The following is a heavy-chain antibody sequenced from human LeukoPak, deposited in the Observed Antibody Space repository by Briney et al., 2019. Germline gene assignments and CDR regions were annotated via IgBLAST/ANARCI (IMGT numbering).Heavy chain of an antibody. D-gene: IGHD3-22*01. CDR1: GGSFSGYY. J-gene: IGHJ4*02. Sequence: PSETLSLTCVVYGGSFSGYYWSWIRQPPGKGLEWIGEINHSGSTNYNPSLKSRVTISVDTSKNQFSLKLSSVTAADTAVYYCAAMYSYDSSGDYWGQGTLVTVSS. CDR3: AAMYSYDSSGDY. V-gene: IGHV4-34*01. CDR2: INHSGST.